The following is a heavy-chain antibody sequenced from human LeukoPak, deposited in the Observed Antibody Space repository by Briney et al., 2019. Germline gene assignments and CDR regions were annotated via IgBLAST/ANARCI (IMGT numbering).Heavy chain of an antibody. CDR1: GGSITQTNY. CDR2: VNLQGGT. Sequence: SETLSLTCDVSGGSITQTNYWTWVRQPPGKGLEWIGEVNLQGGTNYNPSLLRRVAISVDTSANHVSLQMTSVTAADTAVYYCAKELWFVNSYYFDYWGLGTLVTVSS. J-gene: IGHJ4*02. V-gene: IGHV4-4*02. CDR3: AKELWFVNSYYFDY. D-gene: IGHD3-10*01.